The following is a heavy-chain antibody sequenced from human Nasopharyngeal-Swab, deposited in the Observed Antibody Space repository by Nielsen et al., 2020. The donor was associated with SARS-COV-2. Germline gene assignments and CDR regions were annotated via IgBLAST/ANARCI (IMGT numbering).Heavy chain of an antibody. J-gene: IGHJ3*02. CDR1: GFSFNNYG. Sequence: GGSLRLSCAASGFSFNNYGMHWVRQAPGKGLEWVAVISYEGSKKFYVASVEGRFTVSRDFSKNTLFLQMSSLRPEDTAVYYCAKATQIFWFGQFRNDAFDIWGRGTMVTVSS. V-gene: IGHV3-30*18. CDR3: AKATQIFWFGQFRNDAFDI. CDR2: ISYEGSKK. D-gene: IGHD3-10*01.